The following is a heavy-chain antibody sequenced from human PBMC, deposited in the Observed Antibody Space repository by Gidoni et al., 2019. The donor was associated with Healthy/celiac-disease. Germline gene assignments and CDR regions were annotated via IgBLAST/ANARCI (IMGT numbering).Heavy chain of an antibody. CDR3: AVGYSSGHFDY. Sequence: QVQLVQSGAEVKQPGSSVKVSCKAAGGPFSSYAISWVRQAPGQGLEWMGGIIPLFGTANYAQKFQGRVTITADESTSTAYMELSSLRSEDTAVYYCAVGYSSGHFDYWGQGTLVTVSS. CDR2: IIPLFGTA. D-gene: IGHD6-25*01. V-gene: IGHV1-69*01. J-gene: IGHJ4*02. CDR1: GGPFSSYA.